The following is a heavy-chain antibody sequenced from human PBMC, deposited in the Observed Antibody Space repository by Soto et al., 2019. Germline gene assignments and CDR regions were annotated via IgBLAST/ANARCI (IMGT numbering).Heavy chain of an antibody. Sequence: QVQLQESGPGLVKPSETLSLTCTVSGGSISSYYWSWIRQPPGKGLEWIGYIYYSGSTTYNPSLKSRVTISVDTSKNQFSLKLSSVTAADTAVYYCAREGLPSGSDRDPWGQGTLVTVSS. J-gene: IGHJ5*02. CDR2: IYYSGST. V-gene: IGHV4-59*01. CDR1: GGSISSYY. D-gene: IGHD3-10*01. CDR3: AREGLPSGSDRDP.